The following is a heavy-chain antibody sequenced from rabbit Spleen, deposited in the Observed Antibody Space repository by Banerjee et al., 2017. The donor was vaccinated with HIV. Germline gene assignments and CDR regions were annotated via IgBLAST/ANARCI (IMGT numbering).Heavy chain of an antibody. CDR2: INAATAKP. J-gene: IGHJ6*01. CDR3: ARDTGSSFSSYGMDL. V-gene: IGHV1S40*01. Sequence: QSLEESGGDLVKPGASLTLTCTASGFSFGDKDVMCWVRQAPGKGLEWIACINAATAKPVYATWAKGRFTCSKTSSTTVTLQMTSLTVADTATYFCARDTGSSFSSYGMDLWGPGTLVTVS. CDR1: GFSFGDKDV. D-gene: IGHD8-1*01.